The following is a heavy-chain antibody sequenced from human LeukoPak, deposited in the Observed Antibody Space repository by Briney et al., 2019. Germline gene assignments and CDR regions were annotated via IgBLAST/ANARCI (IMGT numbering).Heavy chain of an antibody. V-gene: IGHV3-48*04. CDR1: GFTFSSYA. D-gene: IGHD3-10*01. Sequence: GGSLRLSCAASGFTFSSYAMHWVRQAPGKGLEWVSYISSGSSTIYYADSVKGRFTISRDNAKNTLYLQMNSLRVEDTAVYYCVRGRGPIEASFDYWGQGTLVTVSS. J-gene: IGHJ4*02. CDR3: VRGRGPIEASFDY. CDR2: ISSGSSTI.